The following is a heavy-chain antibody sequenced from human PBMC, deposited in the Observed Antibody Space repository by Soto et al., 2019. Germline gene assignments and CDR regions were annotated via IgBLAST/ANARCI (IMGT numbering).Heavy chain of an antibody. CDR2: INPNSGGT. J-gene: IGHJ6*02. CDR3: ARDRGYCISTSCFSYYGMDV. CDR1: GYTFTGYY. Sequence: QVQLVQSGAEVKKPGASVKVSCKASGYTFTGYYMHWVRQAPGQGLEWMGWINPNSGGTNYAQKLQGWVTMTRDTSISTAYMELSRLRSDDTAVYYCARDRGYCISTSCFSYYGMDVWGQGTTVTVSS. V-gene: IGHV1-2*04. D-gene: IGHD2-2*01.